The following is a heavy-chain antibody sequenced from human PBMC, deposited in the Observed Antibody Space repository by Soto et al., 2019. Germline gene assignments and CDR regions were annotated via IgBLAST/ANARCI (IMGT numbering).Heavy chain of an antibody. V-gene: IGHV3-21*01. CDR3: VSARSTVRGPAY. CDR1: GFRVKLYI. CDR2: ITSSSSYI. D-gene: IGHD4-4*01. J-gene: IGHJ4*02. Sequence: HWWCLELGCAACGFRVKLYIMTGVRKAPGKGLEWVASITSSSSYIYYEDSLKGRFTISRDNAKNSLFLQLDSLRAEDTAVYSCVSARSTVRGPAYLRQGTLDTVSP.